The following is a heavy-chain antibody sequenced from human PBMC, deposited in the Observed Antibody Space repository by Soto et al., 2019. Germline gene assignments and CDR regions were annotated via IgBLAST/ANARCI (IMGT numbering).Heavy chain of an antibody. Sequence: GGSLRLSCAASGFTFSNAWMSWVRQAPGKGLEWVGRIKSKTDGGTTDYAAPVKGRFTISRDDSKNTLYLQMNSLKTEDTAVYYCSLGATTLDAFDIWGQGTMVTVSS. CDR2: IKSKTDGGTT. CDR1: GFTFSNAW. D-gene: IGHD1-26*01. J-gene: IGHJ3*02. V-gene: IGHV3-15*01. CDR3: SLGATTLDAFDI.